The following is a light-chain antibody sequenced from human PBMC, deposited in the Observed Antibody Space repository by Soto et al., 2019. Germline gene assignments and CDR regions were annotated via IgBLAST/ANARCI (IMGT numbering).Light chain of an antibody. CDR3: QQHH. Sequence: EIVLTQSPGTLSLSPGERATLSCRASQSISSESLAWYQHKPGQAPRLLIYAAASRATCIPDRFSGSWSGTNFTLTISGLETEDFAVYYCQQHHFGQGTRLEIK. J-gene: IGKJ2*01. V-gene: IGKV3-20*01. CDR2: AAA. CDR1: QSISSES.